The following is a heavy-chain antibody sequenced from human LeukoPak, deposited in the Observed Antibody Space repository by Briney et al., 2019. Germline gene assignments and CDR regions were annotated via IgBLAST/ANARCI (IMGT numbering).Heavy chain of an antibody. Sequence: PGGSLRLSCAASGFTFSKYTMHWVRQAPGKELEYVSAISSTGGSTYYANSVKGRFTISRDNSKNTLYLQIGTLRGGDIADLFCARRAPARDTVMFSTMIIWYFDRGGRGTLVTVSS. J-gene: IGHJ2*01. CDR1: GFTFSKYT. V-gene: IGHV3-64*01. D-gene: IGHD5-18*01. CDR3: ARRAPARDTVMFSTMIIWYFDR. CDR2: ISSTGGST.